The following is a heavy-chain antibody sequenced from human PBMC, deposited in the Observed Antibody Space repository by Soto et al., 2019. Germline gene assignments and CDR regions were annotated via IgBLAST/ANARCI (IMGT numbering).Heavy chain of an antibody. D-gene: IGHD6-19*01. CDR1: GFTFRQYG. CDR2: IFYDGFNE. J-gene: IGHJ3*01. Sequence: QVQLVESGGGVVQPGTSLRLSCAASGFTFRQYGMHWVRQAPGKGLEWVAVIFYDGFNEYYADSVRGRFTVSRDNSGNRVYLQMNSLRVEDTAVYYGVRGWGSGVHLSCLDLWGQGTAVVVSS. CDR3: VRGWGSGVHLSCLDL. V-gene: IGHV3-33*01.